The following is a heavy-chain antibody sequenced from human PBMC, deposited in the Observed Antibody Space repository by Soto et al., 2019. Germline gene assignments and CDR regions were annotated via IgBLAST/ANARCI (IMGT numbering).Heavy chain of an antibody. V-gene: IGHV4-38-2*01. CDR2: IYHSGTT. CDR3: ASCVSKACYPPWVLQFFEX. Sequence: SETLSLTCAVSSFSISSGYYWGWVRQPPGNGLEWIGSIYHSGTTNYSPSLKSRVTISIDTSKNQFSLTLRSVTAADAAVYYCASCVSKACYPPWVLQFFEXWGQGSRVTVS. J-gene: IGHJ4*02. D-gene: IGHD3-22*01. CDR1: SFSISSGYY.